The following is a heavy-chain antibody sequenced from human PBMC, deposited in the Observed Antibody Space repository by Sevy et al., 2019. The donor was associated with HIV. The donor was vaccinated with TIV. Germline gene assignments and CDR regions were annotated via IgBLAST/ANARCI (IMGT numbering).Heavy chain of an antibody. Sequence: SVKVSCTASGGTFSSYGISWVRQAPGQGLEWMGGIIPIFGTPKYGQKFKGRVTITADESTNTAYMELSSLRSEDTAVYYCARDRHYDGRGNYFESESWGEGTLVTVSS. J-gene: IGHJ4*02. CDR2: IIPIFGTP. CDR3: ARDRHYDGRGNYFESES. D-gene: IGHD3-22*01. V-gene: IGHV1-69*13. CDR1: GGTFSSYG.